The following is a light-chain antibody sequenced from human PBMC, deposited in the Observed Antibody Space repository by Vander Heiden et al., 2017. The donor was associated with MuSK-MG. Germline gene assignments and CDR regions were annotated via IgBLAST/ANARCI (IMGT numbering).Light chain of an antibody. V-gene: IGKV3-15*01. CDR2: DAS. CDR1: RNIGGN. J-gene: IGKJ1*01. CDR3: QQYKNGHNTLMT. Sequence: ETVMTQSPVTLSVSPGERATLSCMSSRNIGGNLAWYQKRPGQAPRPLIYDASTRATGSPDRFSGGGYGKEFTLTISILHSEECAVYFCQQYKNGHNTLMTFGQGTKVDFK.